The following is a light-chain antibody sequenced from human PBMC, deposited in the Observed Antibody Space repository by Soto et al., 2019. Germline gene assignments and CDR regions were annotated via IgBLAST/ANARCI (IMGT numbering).Light chain of an antibody. CDR2: AAS. V-gene: IGKV1-27*01. J-gene: IGKJ4*01. Sequence: DIQMTQSPSSLSASVGDRVTITCRASQDISNYLAWYQQKPGKVPQVLIFAASTLQSGVPSRFSGSASGTDFTLTISSLQPDYVAPYHCQNSNIAPHTFGGGT. CDR1: QDISNY. CDR3: QNSNIAPHT.